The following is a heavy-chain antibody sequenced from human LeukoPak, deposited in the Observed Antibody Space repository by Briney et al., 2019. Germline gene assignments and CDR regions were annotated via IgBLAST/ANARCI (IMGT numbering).Heavy chain of an antibody. J-gene: IGHJ3*02. D-gene: IGHD5-18*01. CDR2: IKQDGSKK. CDR3: VRHQDSYGYALDI. Sequence: GGSLRLSCAASGFSFSSYWMAWVRQAPGKGLEWVANIKQDGSKKYYVDSVKGRLTISRDNAKNSLYLQMNSLRADDTAVFYCVRHQDSYGYALDIWGQGTVVTVSS. CDR1: GFSFSSYW. V-gene: IGHV3-7*01.